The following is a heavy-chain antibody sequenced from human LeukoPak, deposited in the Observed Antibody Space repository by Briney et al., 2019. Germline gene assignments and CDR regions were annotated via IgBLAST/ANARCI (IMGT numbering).Heavy chain of an antibody. Sequence: GALLQTSSKGSGSIFTSYWSGGGRPLPGKGRGGMGIIYTGDSDTRYSPSFQGQVTISADKSLSTAYLQWSSLKASDTAMYYCARLWFRELLLLFYWGQETLVTVSS. CDR1: GSIFTSYW. CDR2: IYTGDSDT. CDR3: ARLWFRELLLLFY. V-gene: IGHV5-51*01. J-gene: IGHJ4*02. D-gene: IGHD3-10*01.